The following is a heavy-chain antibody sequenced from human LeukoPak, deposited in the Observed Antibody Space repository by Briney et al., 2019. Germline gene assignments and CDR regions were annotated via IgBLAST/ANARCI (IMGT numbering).Heavy chain of an antibody. D-gene: IGHD3-16*02. CDR3: ASLSLNYYYYGMDV. CDR1: GYTFTGYY. V-gene: IGHV1-8*02. J-gene: IGHJ6*02. CDR2: MNPNSGNT. Sequence: ASVKVSCKASGYTFTGYYMHWVRQATGQGLEWMGWMNPNSGNTGYAQKFQGRVTMTRNTSISTAYMELSSLRSEDTAVYYCASLSLNYYYYGMDVWGQGTTVTVSS.